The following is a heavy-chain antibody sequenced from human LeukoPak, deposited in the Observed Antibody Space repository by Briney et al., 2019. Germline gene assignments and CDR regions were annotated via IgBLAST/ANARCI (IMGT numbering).Heavy chain of an antibody. D-gene: IGHD5-24*01. CDR3: AKEFIAGDGHVDCDS. CDR2: ITSSGATT. V-gene: IGHV3-23*01. J-gene: IGHJ4*02. Sequence: PGGSLGLSCAASGFTISTYAMTWVRQAPGKGLEWVSSITSSGATTYYADSVKGRFTISRDISKNTLYLQMNSLTAEDSAVYYCAKEFIAGDGHVDCDSWGQGTLVTVSS. CDR1: GFTISTYA.